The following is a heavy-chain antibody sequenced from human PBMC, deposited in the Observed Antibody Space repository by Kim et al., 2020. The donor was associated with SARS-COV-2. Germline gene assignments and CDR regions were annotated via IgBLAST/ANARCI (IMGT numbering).Heavy chain of an antibody. CDR2: IIPILGIA. Sequence: SVKVSCKASGGTFSSYAISWVRQAPGQGLEWMGRIIPILGIANYAQKFQGRVTITADKSTSTAYMELSSLRSEDTAVYYCARDYCGGDCYGLDWFDPWGQGTLVTVSS. CDR1: GGTFSSYA. V-gene: IGHV1-69*04. CDR3: ARDYCGGDCYGLDWFDP. D-gene: IGHD2-21*02. J-gene: IGHJ5*02.